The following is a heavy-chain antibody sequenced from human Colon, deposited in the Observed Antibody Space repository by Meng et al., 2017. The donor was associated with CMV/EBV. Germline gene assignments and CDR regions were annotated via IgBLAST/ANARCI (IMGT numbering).Heavy chain of an antibody. D-gene: IGHD6-19*01. J-gene: IGHJ4*02. Sequence: QGQLQESGPGLVKPSQTLSLTCSVSGGSITSGTHYWNWIRQPAGKGLEWIGRIYTSGRTNYNPSLKSRVTISRDTSKNQFSLKLNSVTAADTAVYYCARDDDSGWYFDHWGLGSLVTVSS. V-gene: IGHV4-61*02. CDR3: ARDDDSGWYFDH. CDR1: GGSITSGTHY. CDR2: IYTSGRT.